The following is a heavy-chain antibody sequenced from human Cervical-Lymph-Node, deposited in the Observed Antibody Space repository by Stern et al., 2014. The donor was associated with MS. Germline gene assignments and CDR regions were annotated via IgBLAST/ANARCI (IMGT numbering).Heavy chain of an antibody. J-gene: IGHJ5*02. D-gene: IGHD3/OR15-3a*01. CDR3: ARGTGDNWFGP. CDR1: GG. CDR2: VIPFVGTS. V-gene: IGHV1-69*06. Sequence: MQLVQSGAEVKKPGSSVKVSCKSSGGISWVRQAPGQGLAWMVGVIPFVGTSYYAQKFQGRVTITADTSANTTYLHLSRLTSADTAVYYCARGTGDNWFGPWGQGTLVTVSS.